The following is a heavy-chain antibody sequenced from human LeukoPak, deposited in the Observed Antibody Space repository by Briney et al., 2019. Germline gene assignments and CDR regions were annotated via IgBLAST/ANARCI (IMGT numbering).Heavy chain of an antibody. V-gene: IGHV4-59*12. CDR3: ARELRGYNRLRTYYYYMDV. CDR2: IYYTGST. CDR1: GGSISSYY. J-gene: IGHJ6*03. D-gene: IGHD5-24*01. Sequence: SETLSLTCTVSGGSISSYYWSWIRQPPGKGLEWIGYIYYTGSTNHNPSLKSRVTISVDTSKNQFSLKLSSVTAADTAVYYCARELRGYNRLRTYYYYMDVWGKGTTVAVSS.